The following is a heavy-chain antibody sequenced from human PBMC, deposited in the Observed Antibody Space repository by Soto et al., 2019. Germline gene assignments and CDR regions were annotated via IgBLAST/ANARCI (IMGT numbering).Heavy chain of an antibody. CDR3: AREKELWNLFSHAFDI. J-gene: IGHJ3*02. CDR1: GGSFSGYY. D-gene: IGHD7-27*01. V-gene: IGHV4-34*01. CDR2: INHSGST. Sequence: SETLSLNCAVYGGSFSGYYWSWIRQPPGKGLEGIGEINHSGSTNYNPSLKSRVTISVDTSKNQFSLKLSSVSAADTAVYYCAREKELWNLFSHAFDIWGQGKMVTVSS.